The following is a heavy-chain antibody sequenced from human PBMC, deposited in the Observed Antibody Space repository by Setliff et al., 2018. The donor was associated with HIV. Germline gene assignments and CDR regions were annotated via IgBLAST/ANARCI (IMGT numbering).Heavy chain of an antibody. CDR1: GYTFTGYY. D-gene: IGHD1-26*01. Sequence: ASVKVSCKASGYTFTGYYIHWVRQAPGQGLEWMGWINPNSGGTKYTQKFQGRVAMTRDASISTAYMELSSLRSDDTAAYHCARGDLARDYYYMDVWGKGTTVTVSS. J-gene: IGHJ6*03. CDR3: ARGDLARDYYYMDV. V-gene: IGHV1-2*02. CDR2: INPNSGGT.